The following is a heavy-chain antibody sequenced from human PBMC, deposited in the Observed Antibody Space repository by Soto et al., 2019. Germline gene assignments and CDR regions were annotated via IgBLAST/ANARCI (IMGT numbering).Heavy chain of an antibody. J-gene: IGHJ6*02. D-gene: IGHD1-1*01. CDR3: VEGRDYFYGLDV. V-gene: IGHV5-51*01. CDR1: GSTFSTYW. Sequence: PGESLKISCKGSGSTFSTYWIGWVRQMPGKGLEWMGIIYPGDSDTRYSPSFQGQVTISADKSLSTAYLQWSSLKASDTAIYYCVEGRDYFYGLDVWGQGTTVTVSS. CDR2: IYPGDSDT.